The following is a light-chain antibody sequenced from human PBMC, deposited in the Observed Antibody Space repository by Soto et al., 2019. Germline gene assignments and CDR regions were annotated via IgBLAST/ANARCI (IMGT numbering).Light chain of an antibody. CDR1: QSVTSSY. CDR3: QQYGNSPWT. CDR2: GAS. J-gene: IGKJ1*01. V-gene: IGKV3-20*01. Sequence: EIVLTQSPGTLSLSPGERATLSCRASQSVTSSYLAWYHQKPGQAPRLLIYGASSGATGIPDRFSGSGSGTDFTLTISSLEPDDFAVYYCQQYGNSPWTFGQGTKVEIK.